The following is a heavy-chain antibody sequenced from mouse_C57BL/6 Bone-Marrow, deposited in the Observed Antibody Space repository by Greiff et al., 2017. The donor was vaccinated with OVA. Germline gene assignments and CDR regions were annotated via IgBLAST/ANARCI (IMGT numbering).Heavy chain of an antibody. Sequence: EVKVVESGGGLVQPGGSLSLSCAASGFTFTDYYMSWVRQPPGKALEWLGFIRNKANGYTTEYSASVKGRFTISKDNSQSILYLQMNALRAEDSSTYYCARYFYARPPYAMDYWGQGTSVTVSS. CDR2: IRNKANGYTT. CDR3: ARYFYARPPYAMDY. CDR1: GFTFTDYY. V-gene: IGHV7-3*01. D-gene: IGHD1-1*01. J-gene: IGHJ4*01.